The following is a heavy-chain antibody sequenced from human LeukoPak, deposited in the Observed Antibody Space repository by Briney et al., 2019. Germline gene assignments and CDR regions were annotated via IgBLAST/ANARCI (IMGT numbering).Heavy chain of an antibody. CDR1: GFTFSSYG. Sequence: GGSLRLSCAASGFTFSSYGMHWVRQAPGKGLEWVAVIWYDGSNKYYADSMKGRFTISRDNSKNTLYLQMNSLRAEDTAVYYCARDRFADEGYDYWGQGTLVTVSS. J-gene: IGHJ4*02. CDR3: ARDRFADEGYDY. CDR2: IWYDGSNK. D-gene: IGHD3-10*01. V-gene: IGHV3-33*01.